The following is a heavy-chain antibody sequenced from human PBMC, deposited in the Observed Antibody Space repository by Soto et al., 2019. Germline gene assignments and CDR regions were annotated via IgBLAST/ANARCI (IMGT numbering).Heavy chain of an antibody. V-gene: IGHV5-51*01. D-gene: IGHD6-13*01. CDR1: GYSFTSYW. Sequence: GESLKISCNGSGYSFTSYWIGWVRQMPGKGLEWMGIIYPGDSDTRYSPSFQGQVTISADKSISTAYLQWSSLKASDTAMYYCARHFNSSSPLEAFDPWGQGTLVTVSS. J-gene: IGHJ5*02. CDR2: IYPGDSDT. CDR3: ARHFNSSSPLEAFDP.